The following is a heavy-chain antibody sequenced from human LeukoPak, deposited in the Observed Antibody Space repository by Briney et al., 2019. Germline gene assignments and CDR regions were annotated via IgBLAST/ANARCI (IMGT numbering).Heavy chain of an antibody. Sequence: ASETPSLTCAVYGGSFSGYYWSWIRQPPGKGLEWIGEINHSGSTNYNPSLKSRVTISVDTSKNQFSLKLSSVTAADTAVYYCARGVRDGYNLHYFDYWGQGTLVTVSS. D-gene: IGHD5-24*01. V-gene: IGHV4-34*01. J-gene: IGHJ4*02. CDR1: GGSFSGYY. CDR2: INHSGST. CDR3: ARGVRDGYNLHYFDY.